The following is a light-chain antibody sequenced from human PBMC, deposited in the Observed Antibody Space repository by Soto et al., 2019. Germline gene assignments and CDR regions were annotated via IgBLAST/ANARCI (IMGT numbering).Light chain of an antibody. CDR2: DVT. CDR1: SSDIGGYNY. CDR3: SSYRASSNSHYV. V-gene: IGLV2-14*03. Sequence: QSALTQPASLSGSPGQSVTISCTGTSSDIGGYNYVSWYQQHPGKAPKLIIYDVTNRPSGVPDRFFGSKSGNTASLTISGLQTEDEADYHCSSYRASSNSHYVFGTGTKVTVL. J-gene: IGLJ1*01.